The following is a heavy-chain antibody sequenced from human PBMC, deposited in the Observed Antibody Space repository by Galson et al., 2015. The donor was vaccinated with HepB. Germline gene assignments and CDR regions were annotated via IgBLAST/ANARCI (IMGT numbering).Heavy chain of an antibody. CDR3: GIGGIYHCSSTSCYYYYYYYMDV. V-gene: IGHV1-69*13. J-gene: IGHJ6*03. D-gene: IGHD2-2*01. CDR2: IIPIFGTA. Sequence: SVKVSCKASGGTFSSYAISWVRQAPGQGLEWMGGIIPIFGTANYAQKFQGRVTITADESTSTAYMELSSLRSEDTAVYYCGIGGIYHCSSTSCYYYYYYYMDVWGKGTTVTVSS. CDR1: GGTFSSYA.